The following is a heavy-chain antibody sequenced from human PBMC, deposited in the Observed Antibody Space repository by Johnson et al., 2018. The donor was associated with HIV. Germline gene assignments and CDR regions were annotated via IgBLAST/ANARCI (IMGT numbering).Heavy chain of an antibody. J-gene: IGHJ3*01. D-gene: IGHD2-8*02. CDR2: ISWNSGSI. CDR3: AKDRVIVLVVIPPSQVPA. Sequence: LLVESGGGLVQPGRSLRLSCAASGFTFDDYAMHWVRQAPGKGLEWVSGISWNSGSIGYADSVKGRFTISRDNAKNSLYLQMNRLRAEDTALYYCAKDRVIVLVVIPPSQVPAWGQGTMVTVSS. CDR1: GFTFDDYA. V-gene: IGHV3-9*01.